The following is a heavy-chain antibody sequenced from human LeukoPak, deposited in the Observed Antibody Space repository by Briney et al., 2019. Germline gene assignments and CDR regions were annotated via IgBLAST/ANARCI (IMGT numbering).Heavy chain of an antibody. CDR2: IYSGGST. D-gene: IGHD1-26*01. CDR1: GFTVSSNY. CDR3: ARDRYAGATLDY. J-gene: IGHJ4*02. V-gene: IGHV3-66*01. Sequence: GGSLRLSCAASGFTVSSNYMSWVRQAPGKGLEWVSIIYSGGSTYYADSVKGRFTISRDNSNNTLYLQMNSLRAEDTAVYYCARDRYAGATLDYWGQGTLVTVSS.